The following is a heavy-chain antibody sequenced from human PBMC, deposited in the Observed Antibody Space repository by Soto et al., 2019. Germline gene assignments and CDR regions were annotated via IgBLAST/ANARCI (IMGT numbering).Heavy chain of an antibody. CDR1: GYTFTGYY. CDR3: ATERQRYYDILTGPIDP. V-gene: IGHV1-2*04. J-gene: IGHJ5*02. CDR2: INPNSGGT. Sequence: ASVKVSCKASGYTFTGYYMHWVRQAPGQGLEWMGWINPNSGGTNYAQKFQGWVTMTRDTSISTAYMEVSRLRSDDTAVYYCATERQRYYDILTGPIDPWGQGTLVTVSS. D-gene: IGHD3-9*01.